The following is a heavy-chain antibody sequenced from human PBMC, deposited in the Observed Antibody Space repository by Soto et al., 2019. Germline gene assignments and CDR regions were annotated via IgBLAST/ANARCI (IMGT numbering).Heavy chain of an antibody. CDR3: ARRRPMQLGYYFDY. V-gene: IGHV4-31*03. Sequence: QVQLQESGPGLVKPSQTLSLTCTVSGGSISSGGYYWSWIRQHPGNGLEWIGYIYYSGSTYYNPSLKSRVTISVDTSKNQFSLKLSSVTAADTAVYYGARRRPMQLGYYFDYWGQGTLVTDSS. CDR1: GGSISSGGYY. CDR2: IYYSGST. J-gene: IGHJ4*02. D-gene: IGHD6-6*01.